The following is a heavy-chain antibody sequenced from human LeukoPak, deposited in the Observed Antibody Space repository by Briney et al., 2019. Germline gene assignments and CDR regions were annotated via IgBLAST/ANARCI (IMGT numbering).Heavy chain of an antibody. V-gene: IGHV4-59*01. CDR1: GGSISSYY. J-gene: IGHJ4*02. Sequence: SETLSLTCTVSGGSISSYYWSWIRQPPGKGLEWIGNTYYSGRTNYNPSLKSRVTISLDTSKKQFSLKLGSVTAADTAVYYCAGTHQYGGYPTTYFDYWGQGSLVTVSS. D-gene: IGHD4-17*01. CDR3: AGTHQYGGYPTTYFDY. CDR2: TYYSGRT.